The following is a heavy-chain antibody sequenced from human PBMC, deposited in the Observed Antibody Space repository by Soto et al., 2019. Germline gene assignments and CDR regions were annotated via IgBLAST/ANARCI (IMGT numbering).Heavy chain of an antibody. CDR2: IIPILGIA. J-gene: IGHJ6*02. D-gene: IGHD2-15*01. Sequence: QVQLVQSGAEVKKPGSSVKVSCKASGGTFSSYTISWVRQAPGQGLEWMGRIIPILGIANYAQKFQGRVRITEDKSTSXXYXEXXSLRSEDTDVYYCARGYGYCSGGSCYSNYYYGMDVWGQGTTVTVSS. CDR1: GGTFSSYT. CDR3: ARGYGYCSGGSCYSNYYYGMDV. V-gene: IGHV1-69*02.